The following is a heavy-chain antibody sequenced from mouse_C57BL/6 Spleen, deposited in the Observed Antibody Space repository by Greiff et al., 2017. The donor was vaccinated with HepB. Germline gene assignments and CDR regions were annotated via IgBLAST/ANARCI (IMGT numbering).Heavy chain of an antibody. CDR3: ARWPPYYSNYYAMDY. V-gene: IGHV1-53*01. CDR1: GYTFTSYW. Sequence: QVQLQQPGTELVKPGASVKLSCKASGYTFTSYWMHWVKQRPGQGLEWIGNINPSNGGTNYNEKFKSKATLTVDKSSSTAYMQLRSLTSEDSAVYYCARWPPYYSNYYAMDYWGQGTSVTVSS. CDR2: INPSNGGT. J-gene: IGHJ4*01. D-gene: IGHD2-5*01.